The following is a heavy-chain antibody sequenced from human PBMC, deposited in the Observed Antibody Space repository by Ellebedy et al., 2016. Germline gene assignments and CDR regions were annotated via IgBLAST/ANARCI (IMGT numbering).Heavy chain of an antibody. J-gene: IGHJ3*02. CDR2: ISYDGSNK. Sequence: GESLKISXAASGFTFSSYAMHWVRQAPGKGLEWVAVISYDGSNKYYADSVKGRFTISRDNAKNTLYLQMNSLRAEDTAVYYCARGGSSWFYDAFDIWGQGTMVTVSS. D-gene: IGHD6-13*01. CDR1: GFTFSSYA. CDR3: ARGGSSWFYDAFDI. V-gene: IGHV3-30-3*01.